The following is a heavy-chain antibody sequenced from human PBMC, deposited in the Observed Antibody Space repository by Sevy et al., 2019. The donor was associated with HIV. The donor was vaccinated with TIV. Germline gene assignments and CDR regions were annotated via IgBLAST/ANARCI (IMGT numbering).Heavy chain of an antibody. CDR2: ISSSSSTI. V-gene: IGHV3-48*02. Sequence: GESLRLSCVASGFTFSSYSMNWVHQAPGKGLEWVSYISSSSSTIYYADSVKGRFTISRDNAKNSLYLQMNSLRDEDTAVYYCARDFMVRGVIIPEYYFDYWGQGTLVTVSS. CDR3: ARDFMVRGVIIPEYYFDY. CDR1: GFTFSSYS. J-gene: IGHJ4*02. D-gene: IGHD3-10*01.